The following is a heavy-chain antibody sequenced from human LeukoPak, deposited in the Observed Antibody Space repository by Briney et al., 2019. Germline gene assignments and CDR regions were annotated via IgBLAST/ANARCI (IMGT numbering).Heavy chain of an antibody. D-gene: IGHD3-9*01. V-gene: IGHV3-7*01. CDR1: GFTFNRYW. Sequence: GGSLRLSCAASGFTFNRYWMSWVRQAPGKELQWVANIKQDGSAKYYVDSVKGRFTISRDNAKNSLYLQMNSLRAEDTAVYYCARESRGYDILTGKYHRGYYSYYMDVWGKGTTVTVSS. J-gene: IGHJ6*03. CDR2: IKQDGSAK. CDR3: ARESRGYDILTGKYHRGYYSYYMDV.